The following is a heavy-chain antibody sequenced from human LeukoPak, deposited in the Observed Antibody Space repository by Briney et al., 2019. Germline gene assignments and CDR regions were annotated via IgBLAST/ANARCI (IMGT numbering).Heavy chain of an antibody. CDR1: GYTFTRYY. Sequence: GASVKVSCKASGYTFTRYYMHWVRQAPGQGLEGMGIINPSGGSTSYAQKFQGRVTMTRDTSTSTVYMELSSLRSEDTAVYYCARVAPWGFWFDPWGQGTLVTVSS. CDR3: ARVAPWGFWFDP. V-gene: IGHV1-46*01. J-gene: IGHJ5*02. CDR2: INPSGGST. D-gene: IGHD7-27*01.